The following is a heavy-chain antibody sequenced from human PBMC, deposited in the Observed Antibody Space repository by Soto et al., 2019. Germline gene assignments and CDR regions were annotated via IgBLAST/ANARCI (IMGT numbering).Heavy chain of an antibody. V-gene: IGHV2-5*01. Sequence: PTLVHPTPTLTLTCTFSGFSLSTSGVGVGWIRQSPGKALEWLALIYWNDDKRYSPSLKARLTITKDTSKNQVVLTMTNMDPVDTATYYCAHRPSGWYLFDYWGQGTLVTVSS. D-gene: IGHD6-19*01. J-gene: IGHJ4*02. CDR3: AHRPSGWYLFDY. CDR2: IYWNDDK. CDR1: GFSLSTSGVG.